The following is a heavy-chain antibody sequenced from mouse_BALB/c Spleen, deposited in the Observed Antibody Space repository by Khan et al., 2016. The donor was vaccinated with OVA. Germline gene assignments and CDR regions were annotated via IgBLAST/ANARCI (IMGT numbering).Heavy chain of an antibody. CDR1: GFSLTTYG. CDR3: SRFYDGYVYAIDY. Sequence: QVQLKESGPGLVAPSQSLSITCTVSGFSLTTYGVNWVRQPPGKGLEWLGVIRAGGSTNYNTALMARLTICKDKSKRQAFYKMNSLQTDDTAMNYCSRFYDGYVYAIDYWGQGTSLTVSS. J-gene: IGHJ4*01. CDR2: IRAGGST. D-gene: IGHD1-2*01. V-gene: IGHV2-9*02.